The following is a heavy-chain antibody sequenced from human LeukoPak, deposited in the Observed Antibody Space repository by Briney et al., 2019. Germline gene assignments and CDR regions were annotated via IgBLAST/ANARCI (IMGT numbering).Heavy chain of an antibody. CDR1: GGTFSSYA. CDR2: IIPIFGTA. V-gene: IGHV1-69*05. Sequence: SVKVSCKASGGTFSSYAISWVRQAPGQGLEWMGGIIPIFGTANYAQKFQGRVTMTRDTSTSTVYMELSSLRSEDTAVYYCARGGYCSGGSCLHYYFDYWGQGTLVTVSS. CDR3: ARGGYCSGGSCLHYYFDY. D-gene: IGHD2-15*01. J-gene: IGHJ4*02.